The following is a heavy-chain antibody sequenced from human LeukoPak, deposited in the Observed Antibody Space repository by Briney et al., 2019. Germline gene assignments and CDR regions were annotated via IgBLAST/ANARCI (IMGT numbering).Heavy chain of an antibody. V-gene: IGHV3-23*01. CDR3: AKDLPSNMAVASYYFDY. CDR2: ISGSGGST. J-gene: IGHJ4*02. D-gene: IGHD6-19*01. CDR1: GFTISSYA. Sequence: GGSLRLSCAASGFTISSYAMSWVRLAPGKGLEWVSGISGSGGSTHYADPVKGRFTISRDNSKNTLYLQMNSLRGKDTAEYYCAKDLPSNMAVASYYFDYWGQGTLVTVSS.